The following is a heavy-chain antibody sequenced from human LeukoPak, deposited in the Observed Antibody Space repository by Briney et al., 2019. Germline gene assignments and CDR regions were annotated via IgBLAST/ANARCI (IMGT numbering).Heavy chain of an antibody. J-gene: IGHJ6*02. D-gene: IGHD3-9*01. V-gene: IGHV3-23*01. Sequence: GGSLRLSCAASGFTFSGYAMSWVRQAPGEGLEWVSGISGSGESTYYADSVKGRFTISRDNSKNTVYLQMNSLRAEDTAVYYCARDRPDYDILTGYRYYYGMDVWGQGTTVTVSS. CDR2: ISGSGEST. CDR1: GFTFSGYA. CDR3: ARDRPDYDILTGYRYYYGMDV.